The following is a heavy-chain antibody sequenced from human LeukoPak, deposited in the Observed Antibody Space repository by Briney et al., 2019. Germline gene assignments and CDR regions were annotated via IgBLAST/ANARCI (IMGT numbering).Heavy chain of an antibody. D-gene: IGHD3-22*01. Sequence: GGSLRVSCAASGFTFSSYAMSWVRQAPGKGLEWVSAISGSGGSTYYADSVKGRFTISRDSAKNTLYLQMNSLRAEDTAVYYCARSMKGYYDSSGYYPFDYWGQGTLVTVSS. CDR2: ISGSGGST. CDR1: GFTFSSYA. V-gene: IGHV3-23*01. CDR3: ARSMKGYYDSSGYYPFDY. J-gene: IGHJ4*02.